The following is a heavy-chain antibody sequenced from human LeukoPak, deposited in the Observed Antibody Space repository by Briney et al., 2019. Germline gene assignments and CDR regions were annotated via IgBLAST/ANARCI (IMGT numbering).Heavy chain of an antibody. CDR3: ARLAPDLWFGELLYEDAFDI. CDR2: INNDGTAT. J-gene: IGHJ3*02. V-gene: IGHV3-74*01. D-gene: IGHD3-10*01. CDR1: GFTFNYFW. Sequence: GGSLRLSCAASGFTFNYFWMHWVRQVPGKGLVWVSGINNDGTATYYADSVKGRFTISRDKSKNTLYLQMNSLRAEDTAVYYCARLAPDLWFGELLYEDAFDIWGQGTMVTVSS.